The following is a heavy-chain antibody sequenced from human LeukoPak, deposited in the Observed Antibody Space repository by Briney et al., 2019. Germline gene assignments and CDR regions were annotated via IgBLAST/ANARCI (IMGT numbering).Heavy chain of an antibody. CDR2: VSYDGRNE. D-gene: IGHD5-18*01. CDR1: GFTFWSYG. V-gene: IGHV3-30*03. Sequence: GRSLRLSCAASGFTFWSYGMHWVRQAPGKGLEWVAVVSYDGRNEYYADSVKGRLTISRDNSKNTLYLQMNSLRAEDTAVYYCARDGSYSYDVFDYWGQGTLVTVSS. CDR3: ARDGSYSYDVFDY. J-gene: IGHJ4*02.